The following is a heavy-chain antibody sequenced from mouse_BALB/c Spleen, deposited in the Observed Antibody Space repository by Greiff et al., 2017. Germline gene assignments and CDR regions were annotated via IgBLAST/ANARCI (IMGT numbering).Heavy chain of an antibody. CDR3: ARYRYDGGFDY. J-gene: IGHJ2*01. D-gene: IGHD2-14*01. CDR2: INPSSGYT. Sequence: VQLQQSAAELARPGASVKMSCKASGYTFTSYTMHWVKQRPGQGLEWIGYINPSSGYTEYNQKFKDKTTLTADKSSSTAYMQLSSLTSEDSAVYYCARYRYDGGFDYWGQGTTLTVSS. CDR1: GYTFTSYT. V-gene: IGHV1-4*02.